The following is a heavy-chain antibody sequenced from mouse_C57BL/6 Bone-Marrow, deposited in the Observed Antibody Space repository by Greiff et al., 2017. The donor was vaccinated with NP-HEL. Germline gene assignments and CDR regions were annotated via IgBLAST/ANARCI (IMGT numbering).Heavy chain of an antibody. Sequence: QVQLQQSGAELVKPGASVKLSCKASGYTFTSYWMHWVKQRPGQGLEWIGMIHPNSGSTNYNEKFKSKATLTVDKSSSTAYMQLSSLTSEDSAVYYCARGGYYGSLYYFDYWGQGTTLTVSS. CDR1: GYTFTSYW. V-gene: IGHV1-64*01. CDR3: ARGGYYGSLYYFDY. D-gene: IGHD1-1*01. CDR2: IHPNSGST. J-gene: IGHJ2*01.